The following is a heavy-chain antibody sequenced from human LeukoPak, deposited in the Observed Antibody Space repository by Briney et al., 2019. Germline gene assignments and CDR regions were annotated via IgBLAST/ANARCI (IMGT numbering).Heavy chain of an antibody. J-gene: IGHJ4*01. CDR1: GFTFSSHA. CDR3: AKEGYQTGTTSKGYFDY. V-gene: IGHV3-23*01. CDR2: ITGSGAGT. D-gene: IGHD1-7*01. Sequence: PGGSLRLSCAASGFTFSSHAMSWVRLAPGKGLEWVSGITGSGAGTYYADSVKGRFTISRDNSKNTLNLQMNSLRAEDTAAYYCAKEGYQTGTTSKGYFDYWGQGTLVTVSS.